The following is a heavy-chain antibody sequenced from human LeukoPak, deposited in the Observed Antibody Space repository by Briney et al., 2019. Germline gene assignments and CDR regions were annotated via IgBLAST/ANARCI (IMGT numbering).Heavy chain of an antibody. CDR1: GGSISSGGYY. CDR3: ARVGGSYGEWYFDY. V-gene: IGHV4-31*03. Sequence: SQTLSLTCTVSGGSISSGGYYWSWIRQHPGKGLEWIGYIYYSGSSYYNPSLKSRVTISVDTSKNQFSLKLSSVTAADTAVYYCARVGGSYGEWYFDYWGQGTLVTVSS. CDR2: IYYSGSS. D-gene: IGHD3-16*01. J-gene: IGHJ4*02.